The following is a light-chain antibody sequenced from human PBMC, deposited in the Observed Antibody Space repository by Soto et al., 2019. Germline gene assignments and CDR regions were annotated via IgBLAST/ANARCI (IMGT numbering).Light chain of an antibody. V-gene: IGKV3-15*01. J-gene: IGKJ1*01. CDR3: QQYYNRWA. Sequence: IVMTQSPATLSVSPGERATLSCRASQRISSNLAWYQQKPGHAPRLLIYDTITRATGIPARFGGSGSETEFTLTISSLQSEDFAVYYCQQYYNRWAFGQGTKVEIK. CDR1: QRISSN. CDR2: DTI.